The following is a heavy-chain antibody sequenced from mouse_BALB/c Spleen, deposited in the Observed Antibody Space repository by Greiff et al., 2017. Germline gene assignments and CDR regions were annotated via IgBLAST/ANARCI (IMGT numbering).Heavy chain of an antibody. J-gene: IGHJ1*01. Sequence: QVQLQQPGAELVRPGASVKLSCKASGYTFTSYWINWVKQRPGQGREWIGNIYPSDSYTNYNQKFKDKATLTVDKSSSTAYMQLSSPTSEDSAVYYCTRLWDGGNFEVWGAGTTVTVAS. V-gene: IGHV1-69*02. CDR3: TRLWDGGNFEV. CDR1: GYTFTSYW. D-gene: IGHD1-1*02. CDR2: IYPSDSYT.